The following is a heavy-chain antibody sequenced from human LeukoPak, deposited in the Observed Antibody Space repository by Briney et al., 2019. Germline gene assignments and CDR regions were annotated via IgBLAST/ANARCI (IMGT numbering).Heavy chain of an antibody. CDR3: ARHRVGSGWPRPYYFEV. CDR1: GYTLTGYY. D-gene: IGHD6-19*01. CDR2: INPNTGAT. J-gene: IGHJ4*02. Sequence: GASVKVSCKASGYTLTGYYLHWVRQAPGQGLEWMGWINPNTGATHSAQKFQGRITMTRDTSISTAYMDLSRLRSDDTAVCYCARHRVGSGWPRPYYFEVWGQGTLVTVSS. V-gene: IGHV1-2*02.